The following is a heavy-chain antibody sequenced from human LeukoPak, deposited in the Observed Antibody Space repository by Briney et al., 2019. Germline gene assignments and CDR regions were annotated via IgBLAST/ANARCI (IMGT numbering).Heavy chain of an antibody. Sequence: ASVKVSCKASGGTFSSYAISWVRQAPGQGLEWMGRIIPILGIANYAQKFQGRVTITADKSTSTAYMELSSLRSEDTAVYYCARDQIEDVVVPAAWGQGTLVTVSS. V-gene: IGHV1-69*04. J-gene: IGHJ4*02. D-gene: IGHD2-2*01. CDR1: GGTFSSYA. CDR2: IIPILGIA. CDR3: ARDQIEDVVVPAA.